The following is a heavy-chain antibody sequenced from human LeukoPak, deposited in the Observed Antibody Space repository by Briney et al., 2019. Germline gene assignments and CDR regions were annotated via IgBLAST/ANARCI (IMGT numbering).Heavy chain of an antibody. CDR2: IIPILGTA. V-gene: IGHV1-69*13. D-gene: IGHD3-22*01. CDR1: GGTFSSYA. J-gene: IGHJ4*02. CDR3: ARGRMYYYDSSGYYDY. Sequence: ASVKVSCKASGGTFSSYAISWVRQAPGQGLEWMGGIIPILGTANYAQKFQGRVTITADESTSTAYMELSSLRSEDTAVYYCARGRMYYYDSSGYYDYWGQGTLVTVSS.